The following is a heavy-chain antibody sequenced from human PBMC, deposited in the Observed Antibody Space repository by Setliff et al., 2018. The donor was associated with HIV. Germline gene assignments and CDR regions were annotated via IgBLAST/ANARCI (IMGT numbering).Heavy chain of an antibody. J-gene: IGHJ4*02. CDR1: GYTYTDSR. Sequence: ASVKVSCKTSGYTYTDSRITWVRQAPGQGLEWMGWISPDSGNTRISQRFRGSVTMTRDRSINTAYMELSGLTSDDTAVYYCARQLSNSLDFWGQGALVTVSS. CDR2: ISPDSGNT. V-gene: IGHV1-2*02. D-gene: IGHD7-27*01. CDR3: ARQLSNSLDF.